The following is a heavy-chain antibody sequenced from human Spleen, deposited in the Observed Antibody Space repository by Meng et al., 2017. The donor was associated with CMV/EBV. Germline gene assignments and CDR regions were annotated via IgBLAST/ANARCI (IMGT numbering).Heavy chain of an antibody. Sequence: FSSYAMSWVRQAPGKGLEWVSAISGSGGSTYYADSVKGRFTISRDNSKNTLYLQMNSLRAEDTAVYYCAKDNSGGLPYYYYYGMDVWGQGTTVTVSS. J-gene: IGHJ6*02. CDR2: ISGSGGST. CDR3: AKDNSGGLPYYYYYGMDV. CDR1: FSSYA. V-gene: IGHV3-23*01. D-gene: IGHD4-23*01.